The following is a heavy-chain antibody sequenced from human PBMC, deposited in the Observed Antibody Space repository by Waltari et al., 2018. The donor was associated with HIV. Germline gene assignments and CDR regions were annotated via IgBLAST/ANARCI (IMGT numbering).Heavy chain of an antibody. V-gene: IGHV3-48*02. CDR2: ISSSSFNI. Sequence: EEQLVESGGGLVHPGGSLKLSCAASGFSFGDYAMNWVRQAPGKGIEWIAYISSSSFNIKYVDSVRGRFTISRDNTQNSLSLQMNNLIDEDTAKYFCARDTLNFFFGLDVWGHGTTVAVSS. J-gene: IGHJ6*02. CDR1: GFSFGDYA. CDR3: ARDTLNFFFGLDV.